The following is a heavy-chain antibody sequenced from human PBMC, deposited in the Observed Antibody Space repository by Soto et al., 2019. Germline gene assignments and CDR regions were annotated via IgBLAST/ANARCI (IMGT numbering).Heavy chain of an antibody. V-gene: IGHV4-31*03. D-gene: IGHD2-2*01. CDR1: GGSISSGGYY. J-gene: IGHJ5*02. CDR3: ARDAGGWYQLLSPCFDP. Sequence: SETLSLTCTVSGGSISSGGYYWSWIRQHPGKGLEWIGYIYYSGSAYYNPSLKSRVTISVDTSKNQFSLRLSSVTAADTAVYYCARDAGGWYQLLSPCFDPRRQGTLVTVPQ. CDR2: IYYSGSA.